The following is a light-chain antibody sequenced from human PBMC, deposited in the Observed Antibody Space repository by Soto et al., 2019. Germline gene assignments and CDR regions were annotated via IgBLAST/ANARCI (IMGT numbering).Light chain of an antibody. V-gene: IGKV3-11*01. J-gene: IGKJ3*01. CDR3: QQRSNWPEFT. CDR1: QSVSSY. CDR2: DAS. Sequence: EIVLTQSPATLSLSPGERATLSCRASQSVSSYLAWYQQKPGQAPRLLIYDASNRATGIPARFSGSGSGTDFTLTISSXEXXDFAVYYCQQRSNWPEFTFGPGTKVDIK.